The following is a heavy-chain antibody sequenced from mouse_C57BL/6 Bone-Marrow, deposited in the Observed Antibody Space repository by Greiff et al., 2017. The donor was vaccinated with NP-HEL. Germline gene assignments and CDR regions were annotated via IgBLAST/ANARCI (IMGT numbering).Heavy chain of an antibody. J-gene: IGHJ1*03. D-gene: IGHD2-3*01. CDR3: ARRYDGYSWYFDV. CDR1: GYTFTNYW. Sequence: VKLMESGAELVRPGTSVKMSCKASGYTFTNYWIGWAKQRPGHGLEWIGDIYPGGGYTNYNEKFKGKATLTADKSSSTAYMQFSSLTSEDSAIYYCARRYDGYSWYFDVWGTGTTVTVSS. CDR2: IYPGGGYT. V-gene: IGHV1-63*01.